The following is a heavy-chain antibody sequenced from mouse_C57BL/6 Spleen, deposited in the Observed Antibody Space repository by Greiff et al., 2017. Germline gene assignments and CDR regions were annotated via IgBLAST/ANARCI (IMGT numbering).Heavy chain of an antibody. CDR3: AREGFSDYDEAWFAY. J-gene: IGHJ3*01. Sequence: VQLQQSGAELARPGASVKLSCKASGYTFTSYGISWVKQRTGQGLEWIGEIYPRSGNTYYNEKFKGKATLTADKSSSTAYMALRSLTSEDSAVYFCAREGFSDYDEAWFAYWGQGTLVTVSA. CDR2: IYPRSGNT. V-gene: IGHV1-81*01. CDR1: GYTFTSYG. D-gene: IGHD2-4*01.